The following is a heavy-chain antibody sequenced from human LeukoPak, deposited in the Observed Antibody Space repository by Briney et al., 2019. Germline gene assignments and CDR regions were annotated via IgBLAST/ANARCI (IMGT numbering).Heavy chain of an antibody. CDR1: GDSISSTTYF. CDR3: ARREAVAGWDWYFDL. Sequence: SETLSLTCTVSGDSISSTTYFWDRIRQPPGKGLEWIGYIYYSGSTNYNPSLKSRVTISVDTSKNQFSLKLSSVTAADTAVYYCARREAVAGWDWYFDLWGRGTLVTVSS. D-gene: IGHD6-19*01. CDR2: IYYSGST. J-gene: IGHJ2*01. V-gene: IGHV4-61*05.